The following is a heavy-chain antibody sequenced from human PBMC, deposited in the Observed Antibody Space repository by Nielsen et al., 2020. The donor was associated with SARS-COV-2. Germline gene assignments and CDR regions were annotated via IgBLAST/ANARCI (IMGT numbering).Heavy chain of an antibody. CDR2: IYPGDSGT. CDR3: ARQVLPGEYCTNGVCYADYYYGMDV. V-gene: IGHV5-51*01. J-gene: IGHJ6*02. Sequence: GESLKISCKGSGYSFTSYWIGWVRQMPGKGLEWMGIIYPGDSGTRYSPSFQGQVTISADKSISTAYLQWSSLKASDTAMYYCARQVLPGEYCTNGVCYADYYYGMDVWGQGTTVTVSS. CDR1: GYSFTSYW. D-gene: IGHD2-8*01.